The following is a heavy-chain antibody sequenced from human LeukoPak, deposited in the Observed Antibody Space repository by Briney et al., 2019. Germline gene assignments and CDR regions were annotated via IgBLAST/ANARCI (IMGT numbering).Heavy chain of an antibody. CDR2: IRSKANSYAT. Sequence: GGSLKLSCAASGFTFSGSAMHWVRQASGKGLEWVGRIRSKANSYATAYAASVKGRFTISREDSKNTAYLKMNSLKTEDTAVYYCARGWMDILTGLQSNWFDPWGQGTLVTVSS. CDR3: ARGWMDILTGLQSNWFDP. D-gene: IGHD3-9*01. V-gene: IGHV3-73*01. CDR1: GFTFSGSA. J-gene: IGHJ5*02.